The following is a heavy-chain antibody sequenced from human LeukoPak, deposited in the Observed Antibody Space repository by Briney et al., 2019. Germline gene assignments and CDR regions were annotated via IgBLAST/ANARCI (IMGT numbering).Heavy chain of an antibody. CDR1: GGSISSYNYY. D-gene: IGHD3-10*01. CDR3: ASSSWFGELSHASDY. V-gene: IGHV4-39*01. CDR2: IYYSGST. Sequence: SETLSLTCTVSGGSISSYNYYWGWIRQPPRKGLEWIGNIYYSGSTYYNPSLKSRVTISVDTSKNQFSLKLSSVTAADTAVYYCASSSWFGELSHASDYWGQGTLVTVSS. J-gene: IGHJ4*02.